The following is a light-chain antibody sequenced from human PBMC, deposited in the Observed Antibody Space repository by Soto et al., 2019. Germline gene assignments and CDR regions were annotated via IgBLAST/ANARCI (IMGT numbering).Light chain of an antibody. Sequence: QSVLTQPPSASGTPGQRVTISCSTCNSNVGSNPVNWYQQLPGMAPKLTIYDNVERPSEVPARFSGARSGTAASLAISGLQSEDEADYYCAAWYDRLNAWVVGGGTKLTVL. J-gene: IGLJ3*02. CDR3: AAWYDRLNAWV. V-gene: IGLV1-44*01. CDR2: DNV. CDR1: NSNVGSNP.